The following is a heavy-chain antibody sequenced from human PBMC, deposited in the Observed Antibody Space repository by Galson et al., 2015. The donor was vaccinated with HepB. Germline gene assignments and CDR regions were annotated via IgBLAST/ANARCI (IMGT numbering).Heavy chain of an antibody. CDR2: MNPNSGNT. CDR1: GYTFTSYD. J-gene: IGHJ6*03. CDR3: ARGRSLNYDWSRYYMDV. Sequence: SVKVSCKASGYTFTSYDINWVRQATGQGLEWMGWMNPNSGNTGYAQKFQGRVTMTRNTSISTAYMELSSLRSEDTAVYYCARGRSLNYDWSRYYMDVWGKGTTVTVSS. V-gene: IGHV1-8*01. D-gene: IGHD3-3*01.